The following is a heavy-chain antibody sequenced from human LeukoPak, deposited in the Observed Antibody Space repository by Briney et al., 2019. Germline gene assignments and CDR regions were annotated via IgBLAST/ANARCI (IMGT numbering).Heavy chain of an antibody. CDR2: LYYSGST. J-gene: IGHJ6*03. CDR1: GGSISSCGYS. V-gene: IGHV4-30-4*07. CDR3: ARVRFLEWPAPMDV. Sequence: PSETLSLTCAVSGGSISSCGYSWSCIRQPPGKGLEWIGYLYYSGSTYHNPSLKSRVTISLDTSKNQLSLKLRSVTAADAAVYYCARVRFLEWPAPMDVWGKGTTVTVSS. D-gene: IGHD3-3*01.